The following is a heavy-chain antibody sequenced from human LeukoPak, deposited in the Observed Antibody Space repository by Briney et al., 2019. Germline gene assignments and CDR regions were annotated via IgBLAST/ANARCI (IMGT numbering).Heavy chain of an antibody. CDR2: IYYSGST. V-gene: IGHV4-59*01. CDR3: ARFDVDHACAFDI. CDR1: GGSISSYY. J-gene: IGHJ3*02. Sequence: SETLSLTCTVSGGSISSYYWNWIRQPPGKGLEWIGYIYYSGSTNYNPSLKSRVTISVDTSKNQFSLKLSSVTAADTAVYYCARFDVDHACAFDIWGQGTMVNVSS. D-gene: IGHD1-14*01.